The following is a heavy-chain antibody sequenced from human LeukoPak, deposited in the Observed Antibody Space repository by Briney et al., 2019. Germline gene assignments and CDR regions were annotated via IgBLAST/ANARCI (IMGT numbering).Heavy chain of an antibody. V-gene: IGHV3-23*01. CDR3: AKIYDFWSGPDY. D-gene: IGHD3-3*01. Sequence: QSGGSLRLSCAASGFTFSSYAMSWVRQAPGKGLEWVSAISGSGGSTYYADSVKGRFTISRDNSKNTLYLQMNSLRAEDAAVYYCAKIYDFWSGPDYWGQGTLVTVSS. J-gene: IGHJ4*02. CDR1: GFTFSSYA. CDR2: ISGSGGST.